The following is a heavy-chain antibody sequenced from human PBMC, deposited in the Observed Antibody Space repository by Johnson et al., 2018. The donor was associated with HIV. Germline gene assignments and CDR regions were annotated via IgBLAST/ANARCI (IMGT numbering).Heavy chain of an antibody. CDR1: GFTFSDYY. J-gene: IGHJ3*02. CDR3: ARQKNSQGRWLQFDAFDI. D-gene: IGHD5-24*01. CDR2: ISGSGGST. V-gene: IGHV3-23*04. Sequence: VQLVESGGGVVQPGRSLRLSCAASGFTFSDYYMSWIRQAPGKGLEWVSAISGSGGSTYYADSVKGRFTISRDNSKNTLFLQMNSLRAEDTAVDYCARQKNSQGRWLQFDAFDIWGQGTMVTVSS.